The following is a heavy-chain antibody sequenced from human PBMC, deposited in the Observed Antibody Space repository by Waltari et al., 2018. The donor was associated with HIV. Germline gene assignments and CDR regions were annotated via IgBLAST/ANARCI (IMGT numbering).Heavy chain of an antibody. Sequence: EVQLVESGGGLVKPGGSLRLSCAASGFTFSNAWMIWVRQAPGKGLEWVGRIKSKTDGGTTDYAAPVKGRFTIARDDSKNTLYLQMNSLKTEDTAVYYCTTEVSSWYPYYYYYYGMDVWGQGTTVTVSS. CDR1: GFTFSNAW. J-gene: IGHJ6*02. D-gene: IGHD6-13*01. CDR3: TTEVSSWYPYYYYYYGMDV. CDR2: IKSKTDGGTT. V-gene: IGHV3-15*01.